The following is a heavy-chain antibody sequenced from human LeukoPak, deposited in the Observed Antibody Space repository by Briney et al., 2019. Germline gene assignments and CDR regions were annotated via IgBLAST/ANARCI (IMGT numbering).Heavy chain of an antibody. CDR3: ARVLRPMASQYYFDY. Sequence: TSETLSLTCTVSGGSISSYYWSWIRQPPGKGLELIGCIYYSGSTNYNPSLTSRVTISVDTSKNQFSLKLSSVTAADTAVYYCARVLRPMASQYYFDYWGQGTLVTVSS. V-gene: IGHV4-59*08. J-gene: IGHJ4*02. D-gene: IGHD3-10*01. CDR2: IYYSGST. CDR1: GGSISSYY.